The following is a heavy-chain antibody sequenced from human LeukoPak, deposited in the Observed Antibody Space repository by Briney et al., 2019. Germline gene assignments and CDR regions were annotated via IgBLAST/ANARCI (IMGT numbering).Heavy chain of an antibody. CDR1: GGSISSGGYS. J-gene: IGHJ4*02. CDR2: IYHSGST. Sequence: SETLSLTCAVSGGSISSGGYSWSWIRQPPGKGLEWIGYIYHSGSTYYNPSLKSRVTISVDRSKNQFSLKLSSVTAADTAVYYXARXNXXXPDYWGQGTXVTVSS. D-gene: IGHD1-1*01. V-gene: IGHV4-30-2*01. CDR3: ARXNXXXPDY.